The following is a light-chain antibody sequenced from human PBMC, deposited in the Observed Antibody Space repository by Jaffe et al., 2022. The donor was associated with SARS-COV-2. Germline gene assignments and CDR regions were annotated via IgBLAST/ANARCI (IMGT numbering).Light chain of an antibody. Sequence: DIQMTQSPATLSASEGDRVTITCRASQNIDKWLAWYQQKPGEAPKLLISGASSLDGGVPSRFSGSGSGTEFTLTITSLLPDDFATYYCQQYSDNSPYTFGQGTKVQIK. V-gene: IGKV1-5*03. CDR3: QQYSDNSPYT. J-gene: IGKJ2*01. CDR1: QNIDKW. CDR2: GAS.